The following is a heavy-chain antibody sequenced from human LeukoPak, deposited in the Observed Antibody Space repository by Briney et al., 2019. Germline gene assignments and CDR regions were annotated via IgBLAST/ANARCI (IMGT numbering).Heavy chain of an antibody. V-gene: IGHV3-23*01. Sequence: GGSLRLSCAASGFSFRSHGMNWVRQAPGKGLEWVSAISGSGGSTYYADSVKGRFTISRDNSKNTLYLQMNSLRAEDTAVYYCAKVPYDSSGYYYFDYWGQGTLVTVSS. CDR3: AKVPYDSSGYYYFDY. D-gene: IGHD3-22*01. CDR1: GFSFRSHG. CDR2: ISGSGGST. J-gene: IGHJ4*02.